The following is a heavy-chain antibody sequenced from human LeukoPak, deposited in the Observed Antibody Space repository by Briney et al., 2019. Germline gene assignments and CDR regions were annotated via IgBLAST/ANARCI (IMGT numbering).Heavy chain of an antibody. CDR2: ISGDGRST. CDR1: GFTFDDYA. J-gene: IGHJ2*01. Sequence: TGGSLRLSCAASGFTFDDYAMHWVRQAPGKGLEWVSLISGDGRSTYYADSVKGRFTISRDNSKNSLYLQMNSLRTEDTALYYCAKDGVATTYWYFALWGRGTLVTVSS. CDR3: AKDGVATTYWYFAL. D-gene: IGHD5-12*01. V-gene: IGHV3-43*02.